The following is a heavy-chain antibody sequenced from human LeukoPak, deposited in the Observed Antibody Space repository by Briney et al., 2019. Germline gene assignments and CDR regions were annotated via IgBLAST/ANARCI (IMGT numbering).Heavy chain of an antibody. CDR1: GGSISSYY. CDR3: AKGATVKYFYYLGY. V-gene: IGHV4-59*01. J-gene: IGHJ4*02. Sequence: SETLSLTCTVSGGSISSYYWSWIRQPPGKGLEWIGYIYYSGSTNYNPSLKSRVTISVDTSKNQFSLKLSSVTAADTAIYYCAKGATVKYFYYLGYWGQGTLVTVSS. D-gene: IGHD2/OR15-2a*01. CDR2: IYYSGST.